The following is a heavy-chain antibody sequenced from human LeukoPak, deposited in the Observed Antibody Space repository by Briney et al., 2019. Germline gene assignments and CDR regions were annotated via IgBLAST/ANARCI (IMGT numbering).Heavy chain of an antibody. D-gene: IGHD3-3*01. CDR3: AGNTIFGVVIIPRGFDY. CDR2: IIPIFGTA. Sequence: GASVKVSCKASGGTFSSYAISWVRQVPGQGLEWMGGIIPIFGTANYAQKFQGRVTITTDESTRTAYMELSRLRSEDTAVYYCAGNTIFGVVIIPRGFDYWGQGTLVTVSS. J-gene: IGHJ4*02. V-gene: IGHV1-69*05. CDR1: GGTFSSYA.